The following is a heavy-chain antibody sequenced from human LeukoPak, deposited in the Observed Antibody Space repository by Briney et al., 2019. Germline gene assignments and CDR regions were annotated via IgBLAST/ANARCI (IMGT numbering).Heavy chain of an antibody. Sequence: SETLSLTCTVSGGSISSYYWSWIRQPPGKGLEWIGYIYYSGSTNYNPSLKSRVTMSIDTSRNQFSLKLSSVTAADTAVYYCARAGTVVVSAFDFWGPGTMVTASS. V-gene: IGHV4-59*12. D-gene: IGHD3-22*01. J-gene: IGHJ3*01. CDR3: ARAGTVVVSAFDF. CDR1: GGSISSYY. CDR2: IYYSGST.